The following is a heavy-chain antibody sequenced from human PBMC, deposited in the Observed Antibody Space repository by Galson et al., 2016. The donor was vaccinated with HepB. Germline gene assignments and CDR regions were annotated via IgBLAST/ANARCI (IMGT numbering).Heavy chain of an antibody. CDR1: GYTFTGHY. J-gene: IGHJ6*02. V-gene: IGHV1-2*04. Sequence: SVKVSCKASGYTFTGHYMHWVRQAPGQGLEWVGRININSGDTIYAQNFQGWVTMTRDTSISTAHMELKRLRSDDTAVYYCARGDYYYGMDVWGQGTTVTVSS. CDR3: ARGDYYYGMDV. CDR2: ININSGDT.